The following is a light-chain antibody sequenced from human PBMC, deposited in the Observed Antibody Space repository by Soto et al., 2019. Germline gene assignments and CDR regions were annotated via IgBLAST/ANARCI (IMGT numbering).Light chain of an antibody. CDR2: DVS. CDR3: CSYTSSSTPVV. CDR1: SSDVGGYNY. Sequence: QSVLTQPASVSGSPGQSITISCTGTSSDVGGYNYVSWYQQHPGKAPTLMIYDVSNRPSGVSNRFSGSKSGNTTSLTISGLQADDEADYYCCSYTSSSTPVVFGGGTKLTVL. V-gene: IGLV2-14*01. J-gene: IGLJ2*01.